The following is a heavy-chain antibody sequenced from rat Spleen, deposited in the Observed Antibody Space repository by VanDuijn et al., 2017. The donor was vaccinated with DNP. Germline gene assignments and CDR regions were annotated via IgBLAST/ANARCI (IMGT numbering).Heavy chain of an antibody. CDR1: EFTFSNYW. CDR2: IKTGGGST. V-gene: IGHV5-58*01. Sequence: EVQLVESGGGLVQPGRSLKLSCAASEFTFSNYWMYWIRQAPGKGLEWVASIKTGGGSTYYPDSVKGRFTISRDNAENTVYLQMNSLRSEDTATYYCLKHLDAWGQGTSVTVSS. CDR3: LKHLDA. J-gene: IGHJ4*01.